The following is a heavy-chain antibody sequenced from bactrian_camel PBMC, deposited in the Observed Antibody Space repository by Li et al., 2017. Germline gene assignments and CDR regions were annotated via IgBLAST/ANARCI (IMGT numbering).Heavy chain of an antibody. Sequence: DVQLVESGGTLVQPGGALRLSCVASGFTFSSVLMSWVRQVPGKEFEWIAGINSVGSSVYYAESVKGRFTISRDNAKNTVYLQLNDLKSEDTAMYYRQNWKGLVPGDHDFGYWGQGTQVTVS. J-gene: IGHJ6*01. CDR2: INSVGSSV. CDR1: GFTFSSVL. V-gene: IGHV3S40*01. D-gene: IGHD1*01. CDR3: QNWKGLVPGDHDFGY.